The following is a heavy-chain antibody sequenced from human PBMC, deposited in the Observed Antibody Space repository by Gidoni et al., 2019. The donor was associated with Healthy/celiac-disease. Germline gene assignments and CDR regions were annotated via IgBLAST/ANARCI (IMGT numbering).Heavy chain of an antibody. CDR1: GGSFSGFY. CDR2: INHTGTT. J-gene: IGHJ4*02. D-gene: IGHD4-4*01. V-gene: IGHV4-34*01. Sequence: QAQLQQWGAGLLKPSETLSLTCAVYGGSFSGFYWSWIRQTPGKGLEWIGEINHTGTTNYNPSLRSRVTISVDTSKNQFSLKLTSVTAADTAVYYCARVRAPTVTKFLGGYYYFDYWGQGTLVTVSS. CDR3: ARVRAPTVTKFLGGYYYFDY.